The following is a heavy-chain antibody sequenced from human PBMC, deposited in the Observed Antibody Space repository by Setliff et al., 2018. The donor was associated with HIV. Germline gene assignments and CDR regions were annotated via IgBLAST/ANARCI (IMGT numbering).Heavy chain of an antibody. J-gene: IGHJ4*02. CDR1: GYTFTQSHD. CDR3: ANGGSGGQFDH. CDR2: INLVTGKT. D-gene: IGHD3-16*01. Sequence: ASVKVSCKTSGYTFTQSHDLHWVRQVPGQGPEWMGWINLVTGKTAYLQKFQGRVIITRDTSASTAFMETSSLRSEDTAVYFCANGGSGGQFDHWGQGTLVTVS. V-gene: IGHV1-3*01.